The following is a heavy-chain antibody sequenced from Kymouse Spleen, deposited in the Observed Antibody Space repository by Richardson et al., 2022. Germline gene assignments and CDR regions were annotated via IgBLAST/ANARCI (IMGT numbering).Heavy chain of an antibody. V-gene: IGHV3-33*01. CDR2: IWYDGSNK. CDR1: GFTFSSYG. CDR3: ARGADIVVVPAAPYFDY. D-gene: IGHD2-2*02. J-gene: IGHJ4*02. Sequence: QVQLVESGGGVVQPGRSLRLSCAASGFTFSSYGMHWVRQAPGKGLEWVAVIWYDGSNKYYADSVKGRFTISRDNSKNTLYLQMNSLRAEDTAVYYCARGADIVVVPAAPYFDYWGQGTLVTVSS.